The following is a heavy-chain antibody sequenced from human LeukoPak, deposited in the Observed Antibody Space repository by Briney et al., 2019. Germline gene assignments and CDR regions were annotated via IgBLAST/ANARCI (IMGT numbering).Heavy chain of an antibody. Sequence: GGSLRLSCAASGFTFSNYEMNWVRQAPGKGLEWVSSISGSSSYIYYADSMKGRFTISRDNGKNSLYLQMNSLRAGDTAVYFCARGSSNVAARNNWFDPWGQGTLVTVSS. CDR3: ARGSSNVAARNNWFDP. D-gene: IGHD6-6*01. CDR2: ISGSSSYI. V-gene: IGHV3-21*01. CDR1: GFTFSNYE. J-gene: IGHJ5*02.